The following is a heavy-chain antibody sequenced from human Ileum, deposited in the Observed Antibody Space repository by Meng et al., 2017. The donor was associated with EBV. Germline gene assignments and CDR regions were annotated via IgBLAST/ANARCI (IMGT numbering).Heavy chain of an antibody. V-gene: IGHV1-69*06. D-gene: IGHD3-10*01. J-gene: IGHJ4*02. Sequence: QVQPVQSGPEVKNPGSSVKVSCKSSGSTFSVYGITWVRQAPGQGLEWMGGIIPALGTPKYARKFQDRLTITADKSTSTGYMELHSLTSNDTAVYFCARGTGADYWGQGTLVTVSS. CDR1: GSTFSVYG. CDR3: ARGTGADY. CDR2: IIPALGTP.